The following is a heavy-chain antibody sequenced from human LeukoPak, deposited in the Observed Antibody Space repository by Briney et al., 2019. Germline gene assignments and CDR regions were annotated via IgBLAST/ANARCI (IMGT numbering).Heavy chain of an antibody. D-gene: IGHD1-26*01. CDR1: GYSFTSYW. Sequence: MRGESLKISCKGSGYSFTSYWIGWVRQMPGKGLEWMGIIYPGDSDTRYSPSFQGQVTISAVKSISTAYLQWSSLKASDTAMYYCARRSTSDGFDTWGQGSMVTVSS. CDR3: ARRSTSDGFDT. V-gene: IGHV5-51*01. CDR2: IYPGDSDT. J-gene: IGHJ3*02.